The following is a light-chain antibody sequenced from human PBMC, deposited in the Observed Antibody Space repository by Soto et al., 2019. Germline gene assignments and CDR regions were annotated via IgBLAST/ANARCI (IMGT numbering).Light chain of an antibody. CDR2: GAS. Sequence: EIVLTQSPGTLSLSPGERATLSCRASQRVSSSYLAWYHQKPGQAPRLLIYGASSRATGIPARFSGSGSGTDITLTISRLEPEDFAMYYWQQYGSSPRTFGEGTKVEIK. CDR1: QRVSSSY. V-gene: IGKV3-20*01. J-gene: IGKJ1*01. CDR3: QQYGSSPRT.